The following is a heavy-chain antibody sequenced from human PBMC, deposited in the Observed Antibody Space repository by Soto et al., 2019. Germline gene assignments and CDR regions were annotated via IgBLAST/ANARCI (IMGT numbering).Heavy chain of an antibody. J-gene: IGHJ4*02. V-gene: IGHV4-59*01. CDR3: AMGDGYNYGLDY. CDR1: GGSISSYY. D-gene: IGHD5-12*01. CDR2: IYYSGST. Sequence: PSETLSLTCTVSGGSISSYYWSWIRQPPGKGLEWIGYIYYSGSTNYNPSLKSRVTISVDTSKNQFSLKLSSVTAADTAVYYCAMGDGYNYGLDYWGQGTLVTVSS.